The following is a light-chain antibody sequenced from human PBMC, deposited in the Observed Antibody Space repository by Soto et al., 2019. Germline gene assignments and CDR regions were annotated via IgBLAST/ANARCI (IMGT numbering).Light chain of an antibody. CDR2: LGY. J-gene: IGKJ2*01. V-gene: IGKV2-28*01. Sequence: DIVMTQSPLSLPVTPGEPASISCRSSQNLLHSNGYNNGDGYLQKPGQSPQLLIYLGYTRASGVPDRFSGSGSGTDFTLRISRVEAEDVGVYYCMQARQTLMYTFGQGTKLEIK. CDR3: MQARQTLMYT. CDR1: QNLLHSNGYNN.